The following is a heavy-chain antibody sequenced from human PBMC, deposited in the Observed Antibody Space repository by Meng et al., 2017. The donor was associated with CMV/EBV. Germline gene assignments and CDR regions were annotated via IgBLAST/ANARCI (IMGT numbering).Heavy chain of an antibody. CDR3: AKDTIEAAAYGAFDM. Sequence: SETLSLTCTVSGGSISSYYWSWIRQPPGKGLEWIGYIYYSGSTNYNPSLKSRVTISVDTSKNQFSLKLSSVTAADTAVYFCAKDTIEAAAYGAFDMWGQGTMVTVSS. CDR1: GGSISSYY. CDR2: IYYSGST. V-gene: IGHV4-59*01. J-gene: IGHJ3*02. D-gene: IGHD2-2*01.